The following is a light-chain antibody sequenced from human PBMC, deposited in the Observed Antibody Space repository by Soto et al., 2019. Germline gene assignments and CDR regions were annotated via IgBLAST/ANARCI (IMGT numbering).Light chain of an antibody. CDR3: RGVT. V-gene: IGKV1-27*01. J-gene: IGKJ3*01. CDR2: AAS. CDR1: QGISNY. Sequence: DIQMTQSPSSLSASVGDRVTITCRASQGISNYLAWYQQKPGKVPKLLIYAASTLQSGVPSRFSGRGSGTDFTLTISSLQPEDVATYYCRGVTFGPGTKVDIK.